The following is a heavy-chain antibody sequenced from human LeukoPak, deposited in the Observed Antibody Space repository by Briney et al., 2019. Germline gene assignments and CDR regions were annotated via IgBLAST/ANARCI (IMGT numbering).Heavy chain of an antibody. J-gene: IGHJ4*02. V-gene: IGHV3-23*01. CDR3: AKGARILGY. CDR2: ISGSGGST. D-gene: IGHD1-14*01. CDR1: GFTFSSYA. Sequence: GGSLRLSCAASGFTFSSYAMSWVRQAPGKGLGWGSAISGSGGSTYYADSVKGRFTISRDNAKNTLHLQMNSLRAEDTAVYYCAKGARILGYWGQGTLVTVSS.